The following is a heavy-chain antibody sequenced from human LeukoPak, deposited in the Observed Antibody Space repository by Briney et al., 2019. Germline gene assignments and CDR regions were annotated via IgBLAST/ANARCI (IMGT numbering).Heavy chain of an antibody. J-gene: IGHJ4*02. CDR1: GGSFSDYY. Sequence: SETLSLTCAVYGGSFSDYYWSWIRQPPGKGLEWIGEINHSGSTNYNPSLKSRVTISVDTSKNQFSLKLSSVTAADTAVYYCARRDFWSGYYPYYFDYWGQGTLVTVSS. D-gene: IGHD3-3*01. V-gene: IGHV4-34*01. CDR3: ARRDFWSGYYPYYFDY. CDR2: INHSGST.